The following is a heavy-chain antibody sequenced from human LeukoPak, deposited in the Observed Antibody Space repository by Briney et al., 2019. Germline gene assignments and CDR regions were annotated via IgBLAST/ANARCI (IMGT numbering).Heavy chain of an antibody. CDR2: ISSTAYGGTA. D-gene: IGHD4-17*01. CDR3: SRGAVPPDY. V-gene: IGHV3-49*04. J-gene: IGHJ4*02. Sequence: PGGSLRLSCTASGFTFRSYSLTWVRQAPGMGPEWVGFISSTAYGGTAEYAASVRGRFNISRDDSKSIAFLQMNSLKTEDTAMYYCSRGAVPPDYWGQGTLVTVTS. CDR1: GFTFRSYS.